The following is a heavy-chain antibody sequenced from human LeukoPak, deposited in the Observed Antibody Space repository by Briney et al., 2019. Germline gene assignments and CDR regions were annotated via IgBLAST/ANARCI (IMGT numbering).Heavy chain of an antibody. Sequence: GGSLRLSCAASGFTFSSYWMNWARQAPGKGLEWVASINHNGNVNYYVDSVKGRFTISRDNAKNSLYLQMSNLRAEDTAVYFCATGSDYGDYVFVYWGQGTLVTVSS. CDR2: INHNGNVN. CDR1: GFTFSSYW. CDR3: ATGSDYGDYVFVY. D-gene: IGHD4-17*01. J-gene: IGHJ4*02. V-gene: IGHV3-7*03.